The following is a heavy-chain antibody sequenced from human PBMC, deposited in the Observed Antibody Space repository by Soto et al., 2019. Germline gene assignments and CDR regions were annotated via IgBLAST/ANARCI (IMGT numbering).Heavy chain of an antibody. CDR2: IKPSGDIT. V-gene: IGHV1-46*01. Sequence: QVQLEQSGAEVKKSGASVKVSCKASGYTFTSYYMHWVRQAPGQGLEYMGIIKPSGDITRFAQKSQGRVSLTRHTSPSTFPVELSSLRSDDTAVFYCARHRCDATSCYDCDYWGQGNLVTV. CDR3: ARHRCDATSCYDCDY. J-gene: IGHJ4*02. CDR1: GYTFTSYY. D-gene: IGHD2-2*01.